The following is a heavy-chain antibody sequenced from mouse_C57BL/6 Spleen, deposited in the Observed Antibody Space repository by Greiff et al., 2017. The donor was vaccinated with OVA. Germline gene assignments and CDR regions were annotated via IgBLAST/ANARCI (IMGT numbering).Heavy chain of an antibody. J-gene: IGHJ2*01. CDR3: ARQDSNSLDY. Sequence: EVMLVESGGDLVKPGGSLKLSCAASGFTFSSYGMSWVRQTPDKRLEWVATISSGGSYTYYPDSVKGRFTISRDNAKNTLYLQMSSLKSEDTAMYYCARQDSNSLDYWGQGTTLTVSS. CDR2: ISSGGSYT. V-gene: IGHV5-6*01. D-gene: IGHD2-5*01. CDR1: GFTFSSYG.